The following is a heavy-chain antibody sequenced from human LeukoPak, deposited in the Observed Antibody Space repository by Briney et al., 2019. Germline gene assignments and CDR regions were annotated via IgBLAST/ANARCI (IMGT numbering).Heavy chain of an antibody. CDR1: GGSISSSSYY. CDR2: IYYSGST. V-gene: IGHV4-39*07. Sequence: PSETLSLTCTVSGGSISSSSYYWGWIRQPPGKGPEWIGSIYYSGSTYYNPSLKSRVTISVDTSKNQFSLKLSSVTAADTAVYYCARVASRLGWFDPWGQGTLVTVSS. J-gene: IGHJ5*02. D-gene: IGHD6-25*01. CDR3: ARVASRLGWFDP.